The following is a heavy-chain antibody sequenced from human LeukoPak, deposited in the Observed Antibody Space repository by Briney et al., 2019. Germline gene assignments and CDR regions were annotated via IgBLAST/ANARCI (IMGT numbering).Heavy chain of an antibody. D-gene: IGHD3-22*01. CDR1: GFTFSSYW. CDR2: INSDGSST. J-gene: IGHJ4*02. V-gene: IGHV3-74*01. CDR3: ARGPYYYDSSGYYHIPSVDY. Sequence: GGSLRLSCAASGFTFSSYWMHWVRHAPGKGLVWVSRINSDGSSTRYADSVKGRFTISRDNSKNTLYLQMNSLRAEDTAVYYCARGPYYYDSSGYYHIPSVDYWGQGTLVTVSS.